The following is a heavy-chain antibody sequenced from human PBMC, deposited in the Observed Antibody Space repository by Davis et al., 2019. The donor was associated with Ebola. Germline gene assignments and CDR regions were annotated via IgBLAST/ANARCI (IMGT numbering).Heavy chain of an antibody. V-gene: IGHV6-1*01. CDR3: ARGWLRSAFDQ. D-gene: IGHD5-12*01. CDR1: GDSVSSSGAA. J-gene: IGHJ4*02. CDR2: TYYNSKWYN. Sequence: HSQTLSLTCAISGDSVSSSGAAWIWIRQSPSRGLEWLGRTYYNSKWYNDYAASVKSRITINPDTSKNQFSLQLNSVTPEDTAVYYCARGWLRSAFDQWGQGTLVTVSS.